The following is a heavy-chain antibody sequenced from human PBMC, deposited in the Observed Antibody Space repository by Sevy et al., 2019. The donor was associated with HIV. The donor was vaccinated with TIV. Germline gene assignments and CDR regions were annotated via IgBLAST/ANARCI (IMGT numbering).Heavy chain of an antibody. CDR1: GFIFSRYG. CDR3: AVGLLEPFDY. V-gene: IGHV3-30*02. J-gene: IGHJ4*01. CDR2: IRYDGTNT. Sequence: GESLKISCAASGFIFSRYGMHWVRQAPGKGLEWVAFIRYDGTNTYYADSVRGRITISRDNSKNTLYLQMARLRSEDTAVYYCAVGLLEPFDYWGHGTLVTVS. D-gene: IGHD1-26*01.